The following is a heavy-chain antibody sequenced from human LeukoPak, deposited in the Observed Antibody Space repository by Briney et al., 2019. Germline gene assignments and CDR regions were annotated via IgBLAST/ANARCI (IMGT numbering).Heavy chain of an antibody. CDR1: GGSFSGYY. CDR2: INHSGST. Sequence: SETLSLTCAVYGGSFSGYYWSWIRQPPGKGLEWLGEINHSGSTNYNPSLKSRVTISVDTSKNQFSLKLSSVTAADTAVYYCARGLSRYQLLFRWFDPWGQGTLVTVSS. J-gene: IGHJ5*02. V-gene: IGHV4-34*01. CDR3: ARGLSRYQLLFRWFDP. D-gene: IGHD2-2*01.